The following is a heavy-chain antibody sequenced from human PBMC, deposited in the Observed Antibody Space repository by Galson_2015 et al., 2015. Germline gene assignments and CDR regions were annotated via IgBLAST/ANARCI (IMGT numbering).Heavy chain of an antibody. V-gene: IGHV3-48*03. D-gene: IGHD3-10*01. CDR2: IGSSGHTI. CDR1: GFTFSTYE. CDR3: ARDPGITMVQGEIIDYYYYMDL. Sequence: SLRLSCAASGFTFSTYEMNWVRQAPGRGLEWLSYIGSSGHTIYYADSVKGRVTISGDNAKKSVYLQMNSLRVEDTAVYYCARDPGITMVQGEIIDYYYYMDLWGKGTTVTVSS. J-gene: IGHJ6*03.